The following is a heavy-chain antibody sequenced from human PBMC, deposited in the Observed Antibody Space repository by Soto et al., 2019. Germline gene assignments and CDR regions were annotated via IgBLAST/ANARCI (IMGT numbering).Heavy chain of an antibody. Sequence: LSCAASGFTVSSNYMGWVRQAPGKGLEWVSVIYSGGSTYYADSVKGRFTISRDNSKNTLYLQMNSLRAEDTAVYYCARDALGGPTGYFDYWGQGTLVTVSS. J-gene: IGHJ4*02. CDR2: IYSGGST. CDR3: ARDALGGPTGYFDY. D-gene: IGHD2-15*01. V-gene: IGHV3-53*01. CDR1: GFTVSSNY.